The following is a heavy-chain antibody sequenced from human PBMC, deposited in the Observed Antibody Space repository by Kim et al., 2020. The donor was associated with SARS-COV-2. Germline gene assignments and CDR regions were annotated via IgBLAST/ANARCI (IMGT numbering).Heavy chain of an antibody. J-gene: IGHJ3*02. D-gene: IGHD3-10*01. V-gene: IGHV4-34*01. CDR1: GGSFSGYY. Sequence: SETLSLTCAVYGGSFSGYYWSWIRQPPGKGLEWIGEINHSGSTNYNPSLKSRVTISVDTSKNQFSLKLSSVTAADTAVYYCARGQVIMEDAFDIWGQGT. CDR3: ARGQVIMEDAFDI. CDR2: INHSGST.